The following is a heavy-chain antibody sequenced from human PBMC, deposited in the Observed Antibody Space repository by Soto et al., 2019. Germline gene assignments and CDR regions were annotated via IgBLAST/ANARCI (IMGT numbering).Heavy chain of an antibody. V-gene: IGHV1-18*01. J-gene: IGHJ3*02. CDR3: ARKVVVVTAWSFDI. D-gene: IGHD2-21*02. CDR1: GYRVSIYV. CDR2: ISAYNGNT. Sequence: GVSVKISCASCGYRVSIYVVSVVRQAPGQGLEWMGWISAYNGNTNYAQKLQGRVTMTTDTSTSTAYMELRSLRSDDTAVYYCARKVVVVTAWSFDIWGQGTTVTVSS.